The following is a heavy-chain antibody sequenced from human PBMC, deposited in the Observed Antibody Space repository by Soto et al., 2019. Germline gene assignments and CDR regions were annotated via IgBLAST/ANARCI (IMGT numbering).Heavy chain of an antibody. D-gene: IGHD6-13*01. J-gene: IGHJ6*02. CDR1: GFTFSSYG. V-gene: IGHV3-33*01. CDR3: ARDHFSSINWNYYYGMDV. Sequence: GGSLRLFCAASGFTFSSYGMHCVRQAPGKGLEWVAVIWYDGSNKYYADSVKGRFTISRDNSKNTLYLQMNSLRAEDTAVYYCARDHFSSINWNYYYGMDVWGQGTTVTVSS. CDR2: IWYDGSNK.